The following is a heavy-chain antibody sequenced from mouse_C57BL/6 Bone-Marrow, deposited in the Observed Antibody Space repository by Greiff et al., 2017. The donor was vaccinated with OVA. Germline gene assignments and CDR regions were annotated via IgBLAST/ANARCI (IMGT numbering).Heavy chain of an antibody. J-gene: IGHJ4*01. CDR2: ISSGGSYT. CDR1: GFTFSSYG. V-gene: IGHV5-6*02. Sequence: EVMLVESGGDLVKPGGSLKLSCAASGFTFSSYGMSWVRQTPDKRLEWVATISSGGSYTYYPDSVKGRFTISRDNAKNTLYLQMSSLKSEDTAMYYCARQGGNYVHYYAMDYWGQGTSVTVSS. CDR3: ARQGGNYVHYYAMDY. D-gene: IGHD2-1*01.